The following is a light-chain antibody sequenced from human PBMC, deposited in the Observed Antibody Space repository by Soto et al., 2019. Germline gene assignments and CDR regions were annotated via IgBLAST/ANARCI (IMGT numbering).Light chain of an antibody. Sequence: DIQMTQSPSTLSASVGDRVTITCRVSQSIRSWLAWYQQKPGKAPNLLIYKTSSLQSGVPSRFSGSESGTEFTLTISSLQPDDFATYFCQQYNTYPWTFGQGTKVEIK. CDR1: QSIRSW. CDR2: KTS. V-gene: IGKV1-5*03. CDR3: QQYNTYPWT. J-gene: IGKJ1*01.